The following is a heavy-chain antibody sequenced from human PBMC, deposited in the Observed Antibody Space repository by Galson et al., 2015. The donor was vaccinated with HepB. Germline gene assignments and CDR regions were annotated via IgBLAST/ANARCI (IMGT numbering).Heavy chain of an antibody. CDR2: IIPIFGTA. Sequence: SVKVSCKASGGTFSSYAISWVRQAPGQGLEWMGGIIPIFGTANYAQKFQGRVTITADESTSTAYMELSSLRSEDTAVYYCARFLGPGVIATREGAFDIWGQGTMVTVSS. D-gene: IGHD2-21*01. V-gene: IGHV1-69*13. J-gene: IGHJ3*02. CDR3: ARFLGPGVIATREGAFDI. CDR1: GGTFSSYA.